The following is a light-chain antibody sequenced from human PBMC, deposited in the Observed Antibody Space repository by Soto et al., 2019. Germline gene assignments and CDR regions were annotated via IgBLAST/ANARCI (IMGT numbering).Light chain of an antibody. CDR3: QSYDSRLSGYV. Sequence: QAVVTQPPSVSGAPGQRVTISCTGSSSNIGAGYDVHWYQQFPGTAPKLLIYGNSNRPSGVPDRFSGSKSGTSASLAITGLQAEDEADYYCQSYDSRLSGYVFGTGTKLTVL. CDR2: GNS. CDR1: SSNIGAGYD. V-gene: IGLV1-40*01. J-gene: IGLJ1*01.